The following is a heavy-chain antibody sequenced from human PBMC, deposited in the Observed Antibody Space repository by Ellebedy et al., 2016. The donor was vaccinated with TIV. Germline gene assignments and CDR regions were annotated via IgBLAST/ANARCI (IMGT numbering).Heavy chain of an antibody. Sequence: GESLKISXKGSGYSFTSYWIGWVRQMPGKGLEWMGIIYPGDSDTRYSPSFQGQVTISADKSISTAYLQWSSLKASDTAMYYCARSLTVAEPLYYYMDVWGKGTTVTVSS. CDR2: IYPGDSDT. J-gene: IGHJ6*03. CDR1: GYSFTSYW. D-gene: IGHD6-19*01. V-gene: IGHV5-51*01. CDR3: ARSLTVAEPLYYYMDV.